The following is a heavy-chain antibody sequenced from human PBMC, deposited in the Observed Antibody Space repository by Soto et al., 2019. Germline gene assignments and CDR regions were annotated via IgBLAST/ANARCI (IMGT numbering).Heavy chain of an antibody. CDR1: GGSFSGYY. D-gene: IGHD3-22*01. CDR3: ARLDYDSIRYPFDX. Sequence: PSEALSLTWAVYGGSFSGYYWSWIRQPPGKGLELIVEINNSGSTNYNTSLKSRVTISVDTSKNQFSLKLSSVTAADTAVYYCARLDYDSIRYPFDXWGQGTLVTVSX. J-gene: IGHJ4*02. CDR2: INNSGST. V-gene: IGHV4-34*01.